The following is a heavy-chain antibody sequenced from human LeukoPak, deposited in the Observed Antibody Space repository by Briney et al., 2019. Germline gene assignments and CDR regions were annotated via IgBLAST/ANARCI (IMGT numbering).Heavy chain of an antibody. J-gene: IGHJ4*02. CDR1: GFTFSSYA. CDR3: ARDPGYDSSSYWGY. CDR2: ISRDGENQ. Sequence: GRSLRLSCAASGFTFSSYAMHWVRQAPGKGLEWVAVISRDGENQNYADSVKGRLTISRDNSKNTLFLQMNSLRAEDTAVYYCARDPGYDSSSYWGYWGQGTLVTVSS. V-gene: IGHV3-30*04. D-gene: IGHD3-22*01.